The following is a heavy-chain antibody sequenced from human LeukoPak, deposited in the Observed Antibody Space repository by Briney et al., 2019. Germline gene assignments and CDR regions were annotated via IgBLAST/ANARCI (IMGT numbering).Heavy chain of an antibody. Sequence: ASVKVSCKASGYTFTGYYMHWVRQAPGQGLEWMGRINPNSGGTNYAQKFQGRVTMTRDTSISTAYMELSRLRSDDTAVYYCARDLGRRYRGSYPNWFDPWGQGTLVTVSS. CDR1: GYTFTGYY. J-gene: IGHJ5*02. D-gene: IGHD1-26*01. CDR3: ARDLGRRYRGSYPNWFDP. V-gene: IGHV1-2*06. CDR2: INPNSGGT.